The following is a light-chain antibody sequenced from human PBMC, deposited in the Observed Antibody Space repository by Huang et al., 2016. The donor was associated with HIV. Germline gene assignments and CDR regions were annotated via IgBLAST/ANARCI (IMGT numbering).Light chain of an antibody. J-gene: IGKJ2*03. V-gene: IGKV1-39*01. Sequence: DIQMTQSPSFLSASVGDRVTITCRARQKISRYLNWYHQKPGRAPELLIYTASSLQSGVPSRFSGSGAGTDFTLTISSLQPEDFATYYCQQSFTIPYSFGQGTKVEVK. CDR1: QKISRY. CDR2: TAS. CDR3: QQSFTIPYS.